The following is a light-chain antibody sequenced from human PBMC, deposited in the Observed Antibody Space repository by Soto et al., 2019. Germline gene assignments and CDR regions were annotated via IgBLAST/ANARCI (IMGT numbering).Light chain of an antibody. CDR2: KAS. V-gene: IGKV1-5*03. CDR3: QQYNSYSSGT. CDR1: QNINRW. J-gene: IGKJ1*01. Sequence: DIQMTQSPSTLSASVGDRVTITCRASQNINRWLAWYQQKPGKAPKLMIYKASSLESGVPSMFSGSGSGTEFTLTINSLQPDDFSIYYCQQYNSYSSGTFGQGTKVEIK.